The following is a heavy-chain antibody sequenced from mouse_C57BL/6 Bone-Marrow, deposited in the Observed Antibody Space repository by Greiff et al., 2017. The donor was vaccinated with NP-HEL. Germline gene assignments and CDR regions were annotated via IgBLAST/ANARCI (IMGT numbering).Heavy chain of an antibody. CDR3: ARGYYGHWYFDV. Sequence: VQLQQSGAELVKPGASVKMSCKASGYTFTSYWITWVKQRPGQGLEWIGDIYPGSGSTNYNEKFKSKATLTVDTSSSTAYMQLSSLTSEDSAVYYCARGYYGHWYFDVWGTGTTVTVSS. J-gene: IGHJ1*03. CDR2: IYPGSGST. D-gene: IGHD1-1*01. CDR1: GYTFTSYW. V-gene: IGHV1-55*01.